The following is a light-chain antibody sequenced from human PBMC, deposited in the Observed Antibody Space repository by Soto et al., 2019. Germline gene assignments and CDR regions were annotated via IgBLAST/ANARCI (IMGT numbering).Light chain of an antibody. CDR3: QKYNSAPLT. Sequence: DVRMTQSPSSLSASVGDTITITCRASRTINTYLNWFQQKPGEPPRLLIYGASTLHDGVPSRFSGSGSGADFTLTISGLQPEDVAAYYCQKYNSAPLTFGGGTKVEIK. J-gene: IGKJ4*01. CDR1: RTINTY. V-gene: IGKV1-27*01. CDR2: GAS.